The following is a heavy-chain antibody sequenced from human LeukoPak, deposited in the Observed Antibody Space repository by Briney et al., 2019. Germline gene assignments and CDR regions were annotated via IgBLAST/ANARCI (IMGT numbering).Heavy chain of an antibody. CDR2: ISWNSGSI. V-gene: IGHV3-9*01. CDR3: AKGTYYDILTPSGY. D-gene: IGHD3-9*01. CDR1: GFTFDDYA. J-gene: IGHJ4*02. Sequence: PGGSLRLSCAASGFTFDDYAMHWVRQAPGKGLEWVSGISWNSGSIGYADSVKGRFTISRDNAKNSLYLQMNSLRAEDTALYYCAKGTYYDILTPSGYWGQGTLVIVSS.